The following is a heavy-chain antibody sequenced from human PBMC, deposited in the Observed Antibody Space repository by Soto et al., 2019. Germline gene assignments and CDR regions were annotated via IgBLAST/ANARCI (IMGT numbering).Heavy chain of an antibody. CDR2: ISPDGNNA. CDR3: VRGPSHGAFDS. J-gene: IGHJ3*02. V-gene: IGHV3-30*13. CDR1: GSTFSSYD. Sequence: QVQLVESGGDVFQPGRSLRLSCAASGSTFSSYDIHWVRQAPIKGLEWVAHISPDGNNAYYADSVKGRFTISRDNARNRVYVHGNSLGNEDVAVYHCVRGPSHGAFDSWGLGTLVTVS.